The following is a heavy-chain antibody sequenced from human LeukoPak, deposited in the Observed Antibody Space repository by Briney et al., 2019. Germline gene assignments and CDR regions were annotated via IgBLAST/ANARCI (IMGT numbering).Heavy chain of an antibody. J-gene: IGHJ4*02. CDR3: ARDVWGGLGY. CDR1: GFSFSDYW. V-gene: IGHV3-74*03. Sequence: GGSLRLSCAAPGFSFSDYWMHWVRQAPGKGLVWVSQVNNDGSSTTYADSVKGRFTISRDSARITLYLQMNSLRAEDTAVYYCARDVWGGLGYWGQGTLVTVSS. D-gene: IGHD2-8*01. CDR2: VNNDGSST.